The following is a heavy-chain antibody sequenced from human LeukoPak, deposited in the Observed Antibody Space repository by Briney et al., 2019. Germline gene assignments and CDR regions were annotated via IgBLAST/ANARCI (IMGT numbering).Heavy chain of an antibody. V-gene: IGHV4-34*01. Sequence: SETLSLTCAVYGGSFSGYYWSWIRQPPGKGLEWIGEINHSGSTNYNPSLKSRVTISVDTSKNQFSLKLSSVTAADTAVYYCARGYDIVVVPAAIHYSSGMDVWAKGPRSPSP. CDR2: INHSGST. D-gene: IGHD2-2*01. CDR3: ARGYDIVVVPAAIHYSSGMDV. J-gene: IGHJ6*02. CDR1: GGSFSGYY.